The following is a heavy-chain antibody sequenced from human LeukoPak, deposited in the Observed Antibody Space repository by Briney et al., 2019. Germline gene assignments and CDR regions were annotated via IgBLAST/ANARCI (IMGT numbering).Heavy chain of an antibody. CDR3: ARAIDSGWYGEGDYYYMDV. Sequence: PGGSLRLSCAASGFTFSSYSVNWVRQAPGKGLEWVSSISSSSSYIYYADSVKGRFTISRDNAKNSLYLQMNSLRAEDTAVYYCARAIDSGWYGEGDYYYMDVWGKGTTVTVSS. CDR2: ISSSSSYI. J-gene: IGHJ6*03. D-gene: IGHD6-19*01. CDR1: GFTFSSYS. V-gene: IGHV3-21*01.